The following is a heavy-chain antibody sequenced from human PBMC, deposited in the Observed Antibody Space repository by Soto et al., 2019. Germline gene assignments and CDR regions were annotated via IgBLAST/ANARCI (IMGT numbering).Heavy chain of an antibody. V-gene: IGHV4-59*08. CDR3: ARRPYSGYDFYFDY. D-gene: IGHD5-12*01. CDR2: IYYSGST. J-gene: IGHJ4*02. CDR1: GGSISSYY. Sequence: PSETLSLTCTVSGGSISSYYWSWIRQPPGKGLEWIGYIYYSGSTNYNPSLKSRVTISVDTSKNQFSLKLSSVTAADTAVYYCARRPYSGYDFYFDYWGQGTLVTVSS.